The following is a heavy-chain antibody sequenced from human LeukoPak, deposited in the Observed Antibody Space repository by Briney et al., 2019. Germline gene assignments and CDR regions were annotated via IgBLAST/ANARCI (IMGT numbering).Heavy chain of an antibody. CDR2: IHDSGTI. J-gene: IGHJ2*01. Sequence: SETLSLTRTVSGGSMSTYYWSWIRQFPGKGLQWIGYIHDSGTINYNPSLKSRVTMSIDTSKNQFSLNLTSVAAGDTAIYYCARDTSGWYFNLWGRGTLVTVSS. V-gene: IGHV4-59*01. CDR3: ARDTSGWYFNL. CDR1: GGSMSTYY. D-gene: IGHD6-19*01.